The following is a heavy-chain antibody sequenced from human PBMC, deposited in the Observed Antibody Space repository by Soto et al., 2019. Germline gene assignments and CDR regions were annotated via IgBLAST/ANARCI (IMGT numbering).Heavy chain of an antibody. CDR1: GFSLSTSGMR. D-gene: IGHD1-1*01. CDR3: AKTGTDGSWFDP. V-gene: IGHV2-70*04. J-gene: IGHJ5*02. Sequence: LVNPTRTLTLTCTFSGFSLSTSGMRVSWIRQPPGKALEWLARIDWDDDKYYSTSLRTRLTISKDTSKHQVVLTMTNMDPVDTATYYCAKTGTDGSWFDPWGQGTLVTV. CDR2: IDWDDDK.